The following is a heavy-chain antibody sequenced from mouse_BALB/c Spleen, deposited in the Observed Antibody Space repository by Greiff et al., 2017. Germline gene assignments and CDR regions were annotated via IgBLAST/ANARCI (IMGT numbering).Heavy chain of an antibody. CDR3: ARSMNWDAMDY. D-gene: IGHD4-1*01. J-gene: IGHJ4*01. V-gene: IGHV5-12-1*01. CDR2: ISSGGGST. CDR1: GFAFSSYD. Sequence: EVNLVESGGGLVKPGGSLKLSCAASGFAFSSYDMSWVRQTPEKRLEWVAYISSGGGSTYYPDTVKGRFTISRDNAKNTLYLQMSSLKSEDTAMYYCARSMNWDAMDYWGQGTSVTVSS.